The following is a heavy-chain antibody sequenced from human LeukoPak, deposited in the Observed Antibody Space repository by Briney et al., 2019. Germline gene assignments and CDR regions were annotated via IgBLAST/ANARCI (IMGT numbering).Heavy chain of an antibody. CDR2: MNPNSGNT. CDR1: GYTFTTYE. CDR3: ARGASRSFDY. V-gene: IGHV1-8*03. J-gene: IGHJ4*02. Sequence: GASVTVSCKASGYTFTTYEIHWVRQATGQGLEWMGWMNPNSGNTGYVQNFQGRVTITRTTSINTAYMELSSLRSEDTAVYYCARGASRSFDYWGQGTLVTVSS.